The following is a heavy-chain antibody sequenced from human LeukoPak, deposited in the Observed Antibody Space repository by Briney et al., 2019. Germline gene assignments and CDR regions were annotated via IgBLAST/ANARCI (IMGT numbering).Heavy chain of an antibody. CDR3: ARALYSSGWRNGMDV. CDR1: GFTFGDHA. D-gene: IGHD6-19*01. Sequence: GGTLRLSCAVSGFTFGDHAMHWVRQAPGKGLEWVSVIYSGGSTYYADSVKGRFTISRHNSKNTLYLQMNSLRAEDTAVYYCARALYSSGWRNGMDVWGQGTTVTVSS. CDR2: IYSGGST. J-gene: IGHJ6*02. V-gene: IGHV3-53*04.